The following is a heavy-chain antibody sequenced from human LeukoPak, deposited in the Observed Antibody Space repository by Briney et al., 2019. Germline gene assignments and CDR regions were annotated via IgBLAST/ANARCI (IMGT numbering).Heavy chain of an antibody. CDR2: IYSTGST. V-gene: IGHV4-4*07. Sequence: SETLSLTCDVSGASVRSYWWGWLRQPAGKGLEWLGRIYSTGSTRFNPSLKSRLTLSIDTSTNQFSLKLTSVTAADTAVYFCARQGYTVSYYFLDYWSQGTLVTVSS. CDR1: GASVRSYW. D-gene: IGHD1-26*01. J-gene: IGHJ4*02. CDR3: ARQGYTVSYYFLDY.